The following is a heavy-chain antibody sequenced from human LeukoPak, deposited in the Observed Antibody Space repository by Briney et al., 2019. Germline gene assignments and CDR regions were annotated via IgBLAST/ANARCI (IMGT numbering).Heavy chain of an antibody. CDR3: ARDYYDSSGYYNWFDP. CDR1: GFTFSSYD. J-gene: IGHJ5*02. V-gene: IGHV3-48*03. Sequence: PGGSLRLSCAASGFTFSSYDMYWVRQAPGKGLEWVSYISSSGSTIYYADSVKGRFTISRDNARNSLYLQMNSLRAEDTAVYYCARDYYDSSGYYNWFDPWGQGTLVTVSS. CDR2: ISSSGSTI. D-gene: IGHD3-22*01.